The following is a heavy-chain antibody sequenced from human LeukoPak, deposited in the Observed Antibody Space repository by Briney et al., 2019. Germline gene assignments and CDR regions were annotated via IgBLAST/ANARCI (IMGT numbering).Heavy chain of an antibody. CDR1: GFTFSSYA. D-gene: IGHD3-9*01. V-gene: IGHV3-23*01. J-gene: IGHJ4*02. CDR3: AKAYYDILTGYYSAFDY. CDR2: ISGSGGST. Sequence: GGSLRLSCAASGFTFSSYAMSWVRQAPGKGLEWVSAISGSGGSTCYADSVKGRFTISRDNSKNTLYLQMNSLRAEDTAVYYCAKAYYDILTGYYSAFDYWGQGTLVTVSS.